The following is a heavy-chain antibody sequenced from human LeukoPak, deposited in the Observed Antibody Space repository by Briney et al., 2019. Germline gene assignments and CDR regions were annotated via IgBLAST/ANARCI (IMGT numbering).Heavy chain of an antibody. Sequence: TSETLSLTCTVSGGSISNSGDYWGWVRQPPGKGLEWIGSISYSGSTYYNPSLKSRVTISVETSKNQFSLKLSSVTAADTAVYYCARHIHPTSYSSGWYWPGFDYWGQGTLVTVSS. CDR3: ARHIHPTSYSSGWYWPGFDY. CDR2: ISYSGST. V-gene: IGHV4-39*01. J-gene: IGHJ4*02. CDR1: GGSISNSGDY. D-gene: IGHD6-19*01.